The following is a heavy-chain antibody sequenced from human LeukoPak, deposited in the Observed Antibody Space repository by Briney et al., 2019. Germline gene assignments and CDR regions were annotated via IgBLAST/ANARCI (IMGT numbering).Heavy chain of an antibody. V-gene: IGHV3-30*18. CDR3: AKNGDRGAYCTGGTCYPYFYYYMDV. D-gene: IGHD2-15*01. CDR2: ISYDGSNK. CDR1: GFTFSSYG. J-gene: IGHJ6*03. Sequence: GGSLRLSCAASGFTFSSYGMHWVRQAPGKGLEWVAVISYDGSNKYYADSVKGRFTISRDNAKNSLYLQMNSLRAEDTAIYYCAKNGDRGAYCTGGTCYPYFYYYMDVWGKG.